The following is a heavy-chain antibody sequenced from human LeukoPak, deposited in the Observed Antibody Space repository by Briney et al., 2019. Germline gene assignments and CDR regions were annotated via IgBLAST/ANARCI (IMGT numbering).Heavy chain of an antibody. CDR1: GFTFSDYY. Sequence: PGGSLRLSCAASGFTFSDYYMSWIRQAPGKGLEWIGEINHSGSTNYNPSLKSRVTISVDTSKNQFSLKLSSVTAADTAVYYCARRGYDFWSGYYRLAFDIWGQGTMVTVSS. J-gene: IGHJ3*02. CDR3: ARRGYDFWSGYYRLAFDI. CDR2: INHSGST. V-gene: IGHV4-34*01. D-gene: IGHD3-3*01.